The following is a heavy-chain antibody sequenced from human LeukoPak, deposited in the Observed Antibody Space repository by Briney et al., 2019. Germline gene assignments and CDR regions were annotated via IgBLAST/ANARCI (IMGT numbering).Heavy chain of an antibody. CDR1: GFTFSNYA. D-gene: IGHD4-11*01. V-gene: IGHV3-23*01. CDR3: ARDSPYSDYLIDGAFNI. Sequence: GGSLRLSCAASGFTFSNYAMSWVRQAPGKGLEWVSTISGSGGSTYYADSVKGRFTISRDNSKNTLYLQMNSLGAEDTAVYYCARDSPYSDYLIDGAFNIWGQGTMVTVSS. CDR2: ISGSGGST. J-gene: IGHJ3*02.